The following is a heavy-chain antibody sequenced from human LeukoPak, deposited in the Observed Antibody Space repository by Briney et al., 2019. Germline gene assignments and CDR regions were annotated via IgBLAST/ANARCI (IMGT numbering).Heavy chain of an antibody. J-gene: IGHJ4*02. CDR3: ARTIRNYGPGGY. CDR1: GFSFSNYG. D-gene: IGHD3-16*01. V-gene: IGHV3-23*01. Sequence: GGSLRLSCAASGFSFSNYGMNWVRQAPGKGLEWVSGITGNGGTTYYADSVKGRFTISRDNAKNSLYLQMNSLRAEDTAVYYCARTIRNYGPGGYWGQGTLVTVSS. CDR2: ITGNGGTT.